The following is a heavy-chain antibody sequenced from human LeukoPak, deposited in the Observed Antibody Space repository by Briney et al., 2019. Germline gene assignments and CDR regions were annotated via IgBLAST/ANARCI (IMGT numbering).Heavy chain of an antibody. CDR1: GYTFTSFE. V-gene: IGHV1-8*01. J-gene: IGHJ6*03. CDR2: MNPNSGNT. Sequence: ASLKVSCKASGYTFTSFEINWVRQATGQGLEWMGWMNPNSGNTGYAQKFQGRVTMTRNTSITTAYMELSSLRAEDTAVYYCARGLGSSSWGVYYYYYMDVWGKGTTVTVSS. CDR3: ARGLGSSSWGVYYYYYMDV. D-gene: IGHD6-13*01.